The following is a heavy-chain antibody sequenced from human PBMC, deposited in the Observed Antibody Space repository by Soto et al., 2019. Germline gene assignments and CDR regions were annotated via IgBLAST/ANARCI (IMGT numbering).Heavy chain of an antibody. D-gene: IGHD6-19*01. J-gene: IGHJ6*03. CDR3: ARDRGVAPPVAGNTHYYYYMDV. V-gene: IGHV1-18*01. CDR1: GYSFTNYG. CDR2: ISAYNGNT. Sequence: QDQLVQSGVEVKKPGASVKVSCKASGYSFTNYGITWVRQAPGQGFEWMGWISAYNGNTNYAQKFQGRVTLTTDASTSTAYLELRSLRSDDTVVYYCARDRGVAPPVAGNTHYYYYMDVWGKGTTVIVSS.